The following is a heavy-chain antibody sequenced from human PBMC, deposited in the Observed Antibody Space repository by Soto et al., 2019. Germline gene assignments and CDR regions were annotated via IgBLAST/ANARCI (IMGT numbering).Heavy chain of an antibody. D-gene: IGHD4-17*01. CDR2: IIPFFRTA. Sequence: ASVKVSCKASGGAFNTFGFSWVRQAPGQGLEWMGGIIPFFRTANYAQKFQDRVTITADESTSTVYMDLRSLRSEDTAKYYCARSPPMDSGDKYFYDFWGQGALVTVSS. V-gene: IGHV1-69*13. CDR3: ARSPPMDSGDKYFYDF. CDR1: GGAFNTFG. J-gene: IGHJ4*02.